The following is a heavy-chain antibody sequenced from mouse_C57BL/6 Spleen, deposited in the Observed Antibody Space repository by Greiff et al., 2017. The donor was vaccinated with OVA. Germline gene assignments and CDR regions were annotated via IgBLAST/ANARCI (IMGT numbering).Heavy chain of an antibody. Sequence: EVQLQQSGPELVKPGASVKISCKASGYTFTDYYMNWVKQSHGKSLEWIGDINPNNGGTSYNQKFKGKATLTVDKSSSTAYMELRSLTSEDSAVYYCARDRLYWYFDVWGTGTTVTVSS. V-gene: IGHV1-26*01. CDR1: GYTFTDYY. CDR2: INPNNGGT. J-gene: IGHJ1*03. CDR3: ARDRLYWYFDV.